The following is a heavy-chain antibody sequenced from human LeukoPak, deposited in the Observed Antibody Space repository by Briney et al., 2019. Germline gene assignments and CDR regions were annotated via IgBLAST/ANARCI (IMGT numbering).Heavy chain of an antibody. Sequence: ASGKVSCKASGYTFSNYGISWVRQAPGQGLEWMGWISAFNGNTNYAQRLQGRLTMTTDTPTSTAYMELRSLRSDDTAVYYCARDLDIFGVAEVDYWGQGTLVTVSS. CDR3: ARDLDIFGVAEVDY. CDR2: ISAFNGNT. J-gene: IGHJ4*02. V-gene: IGHV1-18*01. D-gene: IGHD3-3*02. CDR1: GYTFSNYG.